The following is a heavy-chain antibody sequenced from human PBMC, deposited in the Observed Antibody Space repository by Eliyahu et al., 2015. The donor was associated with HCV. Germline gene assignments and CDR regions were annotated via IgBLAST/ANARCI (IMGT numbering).Heavy chain of an antibody. D-gene: IGHD3-3*01. CDR1: GFTVSSNY. Sequence: EVQLVESGGGLIQPGGSLRLSCAAXGFTVSSNYMSWVRQAPGKGLEWVSVIYSGGSTYYADSVKGRFTISRDNSKNTLYLQMNSLRAEDTAVYYCARVRDFWSPVDAFDIWGQGTMVTVSS. CDR2: IYSGGST. J-gene: IGHJ3*02. CDR3: ARVRDFWSPVDAFDI. V-gene: IGHV3-53*01.